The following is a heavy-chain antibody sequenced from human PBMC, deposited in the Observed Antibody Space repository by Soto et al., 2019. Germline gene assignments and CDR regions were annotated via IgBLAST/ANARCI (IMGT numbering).Heavy chain of an antibody. V-gene: IGHV4-4*02. D-gene: IGHD1-1*01. CDR2: IFHSGAT. CDR3: ARQLERGDLPEGFEY. CDR1: GDSISSSHW. J-gene: IGHJ4*02. Sequence: QVQLQESGPGLVEPSGTLSLTCAVSGDSISSSHWWSWVRRSPGKGLEWIGEIFHSGATKYNPSLESRVTMSVDKSNNQLSLKLRSVTAADTAVYYCARQLERGDLPEGFEYWGQGTLATVSS.